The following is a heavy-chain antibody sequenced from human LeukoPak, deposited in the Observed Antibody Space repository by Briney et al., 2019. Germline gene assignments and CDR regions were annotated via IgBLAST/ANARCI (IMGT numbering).Heavy chain of an antibody. CDR3: ARASFWESPINWFAP. CDR1: GYTFTGYY. V-gene: IGHV1-2*02. Sequence: ASVKVSCKASGYTFTGYYMHWVRQAPGQGLEWMGWINPNSGGTNYAQKFQGRVTMTRDTSISTAYMELSRLTSDDTAVYYCARASFWESPINWFAPWGQGTLVTVSS. J-gene: IGHJ5*02. CDR2: INPNSGGT. D-gene: IGHD3-16*01.